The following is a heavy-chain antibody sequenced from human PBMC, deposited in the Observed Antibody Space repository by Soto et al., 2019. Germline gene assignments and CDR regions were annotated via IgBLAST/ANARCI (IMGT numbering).Heavy chain of an antibody. CDR1: GDPITSYF. CDR3: ARTLSGFTYGSRQFYFDY. D-gene: IGHD3-10*01. J-gene: IGHJ4*02. Sequence: SETLSLTCNVSGDPITSYFWTWIRQPAGKGLEWIGHVFPGGPTSHNSSLKSRVSMSIDTSKNQFSLTLTSVTAADTAVYYCARTLSGFTYGSRQFYFDYWGQGTLVTVSS. V-gene: IGHV4-4*07. CDR2: VFPGGPT.